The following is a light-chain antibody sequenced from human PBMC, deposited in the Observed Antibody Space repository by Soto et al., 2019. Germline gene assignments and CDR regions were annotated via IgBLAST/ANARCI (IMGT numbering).Light chain of an antibody. CDR3: TSYTTSTTMI. J-gene: IGLJ2*01. CDR2: DVN. Sequence: QSARTQPASVSGSPGQSITISCTGTSSDIGAYNFVSWYQQHPGKAPKLMLYDVNIRPSGVSNRFSGSKSGNTASLTISGLQAEDEADYYCTSYTTSTTMIFGGGTKVTVL. V-gene: IGLV2-14*03. CDR1: SSDIGAYNF.